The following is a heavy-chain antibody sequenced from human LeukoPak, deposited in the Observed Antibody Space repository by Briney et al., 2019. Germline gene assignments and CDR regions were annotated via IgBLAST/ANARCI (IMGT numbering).Heavy chain of an antibody. D-gene: IGHD2-2*01. J-gene: IGHJ4*02. CDR1: GYTFTNYY. V-gene: IGHV1-46*01. CDR2: IDPSAGST. CDR3: ARDLSHTSRKYCSSTSCQTGFDY. Sequence: GASVKVSCKASGYTFTNYYMHWVRQAPGQGLEWMGVIDPSAGSTTYAQKFQGRVTMTRDTATSTVYMELSSLRSEDTAVYYCARDLSHTSRKYCSSTSCQTGFDYWGQGTLVTVSS.